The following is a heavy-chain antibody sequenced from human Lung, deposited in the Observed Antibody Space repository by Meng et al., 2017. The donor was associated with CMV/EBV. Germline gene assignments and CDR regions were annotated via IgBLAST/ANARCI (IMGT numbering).Heavy chain of an antibody. V-gene: IGHV4-4*02. J-gene: IGHJ1*01. CDR2: IPHRGSS. D-gene: IGHD3-10*01. CDR3: LRRSGGSV. CDR1: GDTTSNHNW. Sequence: VEVGETAPALVKASGTVSASWVVSGDTTSNHNWWAGVRQPPGKGREWIGEIPHRGSSAYNPSLKSRVSMSIDKSKNQFSLKLTSVTAADTAVYHCLRRSGGSVWGQGTLVTVSS.